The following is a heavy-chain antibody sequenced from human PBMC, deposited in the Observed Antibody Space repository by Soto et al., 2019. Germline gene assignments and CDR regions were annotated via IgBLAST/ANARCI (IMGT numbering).Heavy chain of an antibody. CDR2: ISYDGSNK. V-gene: IGHV3-30*18. J-gene: IGHJ4*02. CDR1: GFTFSSYG. D-gene: IGHD1-1*01. Sequence: QVQLVESGGGVVQPGRSLRLSCAASGFTFSSYGMHWVRQAPGKGLEWVAVISYDGSNKYYADSVKGRFTISRDNSKNTLYLQMNSLRAEDTAVYYGAKGAGTTGYYFDYWGQGTLVTVSS. CDR3: AKGAGTTGYYFDY.